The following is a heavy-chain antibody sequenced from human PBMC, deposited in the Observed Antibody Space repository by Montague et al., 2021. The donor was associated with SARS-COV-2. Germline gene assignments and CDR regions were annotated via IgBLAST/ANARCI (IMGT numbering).Heavy chain of an antibody. V-gene: IGHV4-34*01. CDR1: SSSFLTYY. Sequence: SETLSLTCAVNSSSFLTYYWSWIRHPPGGGLEWIGEVNPSGNAFSNSSLNSRVTISVSTSSSQFSLRLTSVTATDTAVYYCDRARGGQYMSGFDSWGQGTLVIVSS. CDR2: VNPSGNA. D-gene: IGHD3-16*01. J-gene: IGHJ5*01. CDR3: DRARGGQYMSGFDS.